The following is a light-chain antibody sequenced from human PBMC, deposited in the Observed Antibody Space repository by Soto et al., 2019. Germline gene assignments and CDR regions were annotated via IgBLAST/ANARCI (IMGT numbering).Light chain of an antibody. J-gene: IGKJ2*02. CDR1: QSLSSN. Sequence: EIVMTQSPATLSVSPGGRATLSCRASQSLSSNLAWYQQKPGQAPRLLIYGASTRATGIPARFSGSGSGTEFTLTISSLQSEDSAVYFCQQHNNWPRTFGQGTKVDIK. CDR3: QQHNNWPRT. V-gene: IGKV3-15*01. CDR2: GAS.